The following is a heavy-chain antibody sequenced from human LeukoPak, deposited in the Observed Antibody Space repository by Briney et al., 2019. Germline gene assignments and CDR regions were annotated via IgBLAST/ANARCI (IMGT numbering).Heavy chain of an antibody. J-gene: IGHJ4*02. CDR2: ISGSGDTT. D-gene: IGHD6-13*01. Sequence: QAGGSLRLSCAASGFTFSSYAMTWVRQAPGKGLEWVSTISGSGDTTYYADSVKGRFTISRDNSKNTLSLQMNSLRAEDTAVYYCAVQRTLWQQVLDHWGQGTLVTVSS. CDR3: AVQRTLWQQVLDH. CDR1: GFTFSSYA. V-gene: IGHV3-23*01.